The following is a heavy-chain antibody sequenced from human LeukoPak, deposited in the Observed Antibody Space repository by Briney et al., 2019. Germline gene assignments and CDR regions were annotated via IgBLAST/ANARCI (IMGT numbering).Heavy chain of an antibody. CDR2: VFYSGYT. Sequence: SETLSLTCSVSSGSISSYYWSWIRQSPGKGLEWIGYVFYSGYTNYNPSLQSRVTMSVDTSKNQFSLKLSAVTAADTAVYYCARRCGGDCPYYYALDVWGRGTTVSVSS. J-gene: IGHJ6*02. CDR3: ARRCGGDCPYYYALDV. V-gene: IGHV4-59*08. D-gene: IGHD2-21*02. CDR1: SGSISSYY.